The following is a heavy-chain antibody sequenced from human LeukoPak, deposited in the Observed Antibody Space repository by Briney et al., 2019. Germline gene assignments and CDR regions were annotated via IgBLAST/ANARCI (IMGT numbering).Heavy chain of an antibody. D-gene: IGHD1-26*01. Sequence: GGSLRLSCAASGFTFSTHAMNWVRQAPGTGLEWGSLISGGSTYYADSVKGRFTISRDNSKNTLYLQMNSLRAEDTAVYYCAKGLGSGRYFGFDYWGQGTLVTVSS. J-gene: IGHJ4*02. CDR1: GFTFSTHA. CDR3: AKGLGSGRYFGFDY. V-gene: IGHV3-23*01. CDR2: ISGGST.